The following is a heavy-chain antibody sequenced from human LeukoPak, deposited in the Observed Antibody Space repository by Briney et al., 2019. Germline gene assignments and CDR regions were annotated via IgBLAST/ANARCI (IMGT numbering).Heavy chain of an antibody. CDR1: GSSISSSSYY. CDR2: IYYSGST. CDR3: ASRQYYDILTGQKLAHFDY. V-gene: IGHV4-39*01. D-gene: IGHD3-9*01. J-gene: IGHJ4*02. Sequence: PSETLSLTCTVSGSSISSSSYYWGWIRQPPGKGLEWIGSIYYSGSTYYNPSLKSRVTISVDTSKNQFSLKLSSVTAADTAVYYCASRQYYDILTGQKLAHFDYWGQGTLVTVSS.